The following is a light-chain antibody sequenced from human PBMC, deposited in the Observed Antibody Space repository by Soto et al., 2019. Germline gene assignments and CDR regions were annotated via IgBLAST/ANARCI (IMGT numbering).Light chain of an antibody. CDR3: QTWGTGSWV. Sequence: QSVLTQSPSASASLGASVKLTCTLNSGHSSYAIAWHQQQPEKGPRYLMKLNSDGSHSKGDGIPDRFSGSSSGAERYLTISSLQSEDEADSYCQTWGTGSWVFGGGTKLTVL. V-gene: IGLV4-69*02. CDR2: LNSDGSH. CDR1: SGHSSYA. J-gene: IGLJ3*02.